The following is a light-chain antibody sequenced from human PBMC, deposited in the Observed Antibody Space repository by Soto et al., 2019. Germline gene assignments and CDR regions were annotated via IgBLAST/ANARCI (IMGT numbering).Light chain of an antibody. Sequence: DIQLTQSPSSLSASVGDRITITCQASRDIAHYLSWYQQKPGKAPQLLVYDASKLQTGVPSRFSGSASGTDFTFAISSLQPVDRATYFCQQYDDLPLTFGGGTKVEIK. V-gene: IGKV1-33*01. CDR2: DAS. J-gene: IGKJ4*01. CDR1: RDIAHY. CDR3: QQYDDLPLT.